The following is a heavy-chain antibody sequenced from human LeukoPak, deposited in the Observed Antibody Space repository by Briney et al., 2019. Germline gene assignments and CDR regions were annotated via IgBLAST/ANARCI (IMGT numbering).Heavy chain of an antibody. J-gene: IGHJ5*02. D-gene: IGHD3-10*01. V-gene: IGHV1-18*01. Sequence: ASVKVSCKASGGTFSSYAISWVRQAPGQGLEWMGYISVYNDDTNYSQHLQGRVTMTTDTSTNTAYMELRSLRSDDTAVYYCARVLGSGNFIFWFDPWGQGTLVTVSS. CDR1: GGTFSSYA. CDR2: ISVYNDDT. CDR3: ARVLGSGNFIFWFDP.